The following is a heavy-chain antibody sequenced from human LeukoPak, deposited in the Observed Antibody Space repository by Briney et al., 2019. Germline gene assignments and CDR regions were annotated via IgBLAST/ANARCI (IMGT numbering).Heavy chain of an antibody. V-gene: IGHV3-30*18. CDR2: ISYDGSNK. Sequence: PGGSLRLSCAASGFIFSNSAMHWVRQAPGKGLEWVAVISYDGSNKYYADSVKGRFTISRDNSKNTLYLQMNSLRAEDTAVYFCAKSQDGGRLFHFDYWGQGTLVTVSS. CDR3: AKSQDGGRLFHFDY. D-gene: IGHD1-26*01. CDR1: GFIFSNSA. J-gene: IGHJ4*02.